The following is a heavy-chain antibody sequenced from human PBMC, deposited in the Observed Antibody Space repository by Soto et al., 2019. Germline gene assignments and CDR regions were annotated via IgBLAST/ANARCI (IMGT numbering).Heavy chain of an antibody. D-gene: IGHD6-25*01. CDR3: AKEGPKKYSSGGMDI. V-gene: IGHV3-23*01. CDR1: GFTFAAYA. CDR2: ISGSGSST. Sequence: GGSLRLSCAASGFTFAAYAMTWVRQAPGRGLEWVSGISGSGSSTYYADSVKGRFTISRDNSKNTLYLQMNSLRAEDTAVYYCAKEGPKKYSSGGMDIWGQGTTVTVSS. J-gene: IGHJ6*02.